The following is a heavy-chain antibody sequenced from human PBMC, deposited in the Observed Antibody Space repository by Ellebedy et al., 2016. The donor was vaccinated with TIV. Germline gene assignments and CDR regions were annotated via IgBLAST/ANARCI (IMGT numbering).Heavy chain of an antibody. J-gene: IGHJ5*02. CDR2: IYDSGST. D-gene: IGHD2-15*01. Sequence: MPSETLSLTCTVSGGSISSGNYYWYWIRQPPGKALEWIGYIYDSGSTYYNPSPQSRILISVDTSKNQFSLKLSSVTAADTAVYYCASLFCSSGSCIPGTWGQGTLVTVSS. CDR1: GGSISSGNYY. CDR3: ASLFCSSGSCIPGT. V-gene: IGHV4-30-4*01.